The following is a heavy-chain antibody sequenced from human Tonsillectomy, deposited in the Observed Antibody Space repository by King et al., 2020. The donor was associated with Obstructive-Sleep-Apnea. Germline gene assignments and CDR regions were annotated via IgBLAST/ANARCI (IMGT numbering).Heavy chain of an antibody. CDR3: ARELDCSGGSCYSVWAFDI. D-gene: IGHD2-15*01. CDR2: ISSSSSYI. J-gene: IGHJ3*02. Sequence: VQLVESGGGLVKPGGSLRLSCAASGFTFSSYSMNWVRQAPGKGLEWVSSISSSSSYIYYADSVKGRFTISRDNAKNSLYLQMNSLRAEDTAVYYCARELDCSGGSCYSVWAFDIWGQGTMVTGSS. CDR1: GFTFSSYS. V-gene: IGHV3-21*01.